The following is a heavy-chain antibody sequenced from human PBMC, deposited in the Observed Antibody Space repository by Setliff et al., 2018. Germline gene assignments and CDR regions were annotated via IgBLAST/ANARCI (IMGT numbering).Heavy chain of an antibody. Sequence: PSETLSLTCTVSGGSISSYYWSWVRQPPGKGLEWIGEIYHDGNDKYTPSVHYSPSLKSRVTISIDKSNNQFSLKLTSMTAADTAVYYCAKGGGRYHSDSWGQGILVTVSS. D-gene: IGHD1-1*01. CDR3: AKGGGRYHSDS. J-gene: IGHJ4*02. V-gene: IGHV4-59*12. CDR1: GGSISSYY. CDR2: IY.